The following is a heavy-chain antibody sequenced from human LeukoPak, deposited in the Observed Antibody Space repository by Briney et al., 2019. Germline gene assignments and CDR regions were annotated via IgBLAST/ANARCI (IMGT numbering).Heavy chain of an antibody. Sequence: TGGSLRLSCVASGFTFNAYSMNWARQAPGKGLEWISYIRSRDGIVSYAGSVKGRFTISTDTAKSSLFLQMNGLSADDTAVYYCVRDYVYAFDIWGQGTMVTVSS. J-gene: IGHJ3*02. CDR1: GFTFNAYS. V-gene: IGHV3-48*01. CDR2: IRSRDGIV. D-gene: IGHD3-16*01. CDR3: VRDYVYAFDI.